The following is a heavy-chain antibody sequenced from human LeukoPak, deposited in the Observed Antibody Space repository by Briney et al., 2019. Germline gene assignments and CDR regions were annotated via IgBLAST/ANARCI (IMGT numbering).Heavy chain of an antibody. D-gene: IGHD2-21*02. Sequence: GASVKVSCKASGYTYTSYYMHGVRQPPGQGLEGMGISNPRGGSTSYAQKFQGRVTMTRDLSTSTVYLELRSLRSEDTAVYYCARDRICRGDCYLVSYYFDYWGQGTLVTVSS. CDR1: GYTYTSYY. CDR3: ARDRICRGDCYLVSYYFDY. V-gene: IGHV1-46*01. J-gene: IGHJ4*02. CDR2: SNPRGGST.